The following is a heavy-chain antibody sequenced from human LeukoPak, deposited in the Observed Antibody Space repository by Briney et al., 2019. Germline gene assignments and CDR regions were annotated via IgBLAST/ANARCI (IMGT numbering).Heavy chain of an antibody. CDR1: GGSFRTYY. Sequence: SETLTLTCTVSGGSFRTYYWSWMRKPAGKGLEWIGHIYTSGTTNYNLSLKSRVTMSIDTSKNQFSLKLSSVTAADTAVYYCARAVGSGSFQTYYYYMDVWGKGTTVTISS. V-gene: IGHV4-4*07. CDR2: IYTSGTT. J-gene: IGHJ6*03. D-gene: IGHD3-10*01. CDR3: ARAVGSGSFQTYYYYMDV.